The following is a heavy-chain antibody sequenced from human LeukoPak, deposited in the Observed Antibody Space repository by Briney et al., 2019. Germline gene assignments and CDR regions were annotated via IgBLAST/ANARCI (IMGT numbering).Heavy chain of an antibody. V-gene: IGHV3-21*01. CDR2: ISSSSSYI. CDR3: ARNDYGVNVLIDY. J-gene: IGHJ4*02. Sequence: PGGSLRLSCAASGFTFSSYSMNWVRQAPGKGLEWVSSISSSSSYIYYADSVKGRFTISRDNAKNSLYLQMNSLRAEDTAVYYCARNDYGVNVLIDYWGQGTLVTVSS. CDR1: GFTFSSYS. D-gene: IGHD4-17*01.